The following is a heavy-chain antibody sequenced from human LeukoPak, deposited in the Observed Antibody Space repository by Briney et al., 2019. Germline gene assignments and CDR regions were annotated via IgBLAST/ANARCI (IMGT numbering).Heavy chain of an antibody. J-gene: IGHJ4*02. CDR3: ATDGPYSNFYFDY. Sequence: GGSLRLSCAASGFIFSSYWMRWVRQAPGKGPVWVSRMKSDGSSPSYADSVKGRFTISRDNAKNTVYLQMNSLRAEDTAVYYCATDGPYSNFYFDYWGQGTLVTVSS. V-gene: IGHV3-74*01. CDR2: MKSDGSSP. D-gene: IGHD4-11*01. CDR1: GFIFSSYW.